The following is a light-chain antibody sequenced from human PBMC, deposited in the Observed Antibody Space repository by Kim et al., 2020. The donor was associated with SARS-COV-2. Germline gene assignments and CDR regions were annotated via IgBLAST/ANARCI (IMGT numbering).Light chain of an antibody. CDR3: QQSYSTPLA. CDR2: AAS. V-gene: IGKV1-39*01. Sequence: DIQMTQSPSSLSASVGDRVTITCRASQSISSYLNWYQQKPGKAPKLLIYAASSLQSGVPSRFSGSGSGTDFTLTISSLRPEDFATYYCQQSYSTPLAIGRGTRLEIK. CDR1: QSISSY. J-gene: IGKJ5*01.